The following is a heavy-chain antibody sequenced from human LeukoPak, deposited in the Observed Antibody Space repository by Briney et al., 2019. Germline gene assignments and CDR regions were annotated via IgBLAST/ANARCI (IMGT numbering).Heavy chain of an antibody. CDR1: GFTFSDYY. Sequence: PGGSLRLSCAASGFTFSDYYMSWIRQAPGKGLEWVSYISSSGSTIYYADSVKGRFTICRDNAKNSLYLQMNSLRAEDTAVYYCARLRVRYFDWLSTFDYWGQGTLVTVSS. D-gene: IGHD3-9*01. J-gene: IGHJ4*02. V-gene: IGHV3-11*01. CDR3: ARLRVRYFDWLSTFDY. CDR2: ISSSGSTI.